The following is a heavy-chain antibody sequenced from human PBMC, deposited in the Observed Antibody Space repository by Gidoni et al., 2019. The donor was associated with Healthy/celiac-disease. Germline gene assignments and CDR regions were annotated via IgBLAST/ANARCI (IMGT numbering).Heavy chain of an antibody. V-gene: IGHV3-23*01. J-gene: IGHJ4*02. D-gene: IGHD3-22*01. Sequence: VQLLEAGGGLVQPGGCLRLSCAASGLTLHSYAMSWVRQAPGKGLEWVSAISGSGGSTYYADSVKGRFTISRDNSKNTLYLQMNSLRAEDTAVYYWAKNYYDSSGYALGDYWGQGTLVTVSS. CDR3: AKNYYDSSGYALGDY. CDR1: GLTLHSYA. CDR2: ISGSGGST.